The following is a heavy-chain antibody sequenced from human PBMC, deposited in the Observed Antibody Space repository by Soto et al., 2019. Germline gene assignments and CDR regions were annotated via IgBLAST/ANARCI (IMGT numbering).Heavy chain of an antibody. J-gene: IGHJ4*02. Sequence: EVQLLDSGGGLVQPGGSLRLSCAASGFTFSSYAMTWVRRAPGTGLEWVSLISGGGDKTYYADSVKGRFTISRDNSKNTVHLRMNSPRTEDTGVYHCAKTTGYYHFWSQGTLVTVSS. V-gene: IGHV3-23*01. CDR2: ISGGGDKT. CDR1: GFTFSSYA. CDR3: AKTTGYYHF. D-gene: IGHD3-3*01.